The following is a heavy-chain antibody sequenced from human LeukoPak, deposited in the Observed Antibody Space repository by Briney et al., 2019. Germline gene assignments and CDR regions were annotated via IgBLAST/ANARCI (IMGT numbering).Heavy chain of an antibody. CDR2: IYYSGST. CDR3: ARAPYDFWSGSPIYFDY. CDR1: GGSISSGGYY. Sequence: PSQTLSLTCTVSGGSISSGGYYWSWIRQHPGKGLEWIGYIYYSGSTYYNPSLKSRVTISVDTSKNQFSLKLSSVTAADTAVCYCARAPYDFWSGSPIYFDYWGQGTLVTVSS. D-gene: IGHD3-3*01. V-gene: IGHV4-31*03. J-gene: IGHJ4*02.